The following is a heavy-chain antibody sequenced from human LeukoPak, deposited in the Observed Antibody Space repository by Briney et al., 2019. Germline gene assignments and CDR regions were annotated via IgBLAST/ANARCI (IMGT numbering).Heavy chain of an antibody. J-gene: IGHJ4*02. Sequence: SETLSLTCTVSGDSISSSSYYWSWIRQPAGKGLEWIGRIYTSGSTNYNPSLKSRVTISVDTSKNQFSLKLSSVTAADTAVYYCAREPNTVLDYWGQGTLVTVSS. CDR3: AREPNTVLDY. D-gene: IGHD4-17*01. CDR2: IYTSGST. V-gene: IGHV4-61*02. CDR1: GDSISSSSYY.